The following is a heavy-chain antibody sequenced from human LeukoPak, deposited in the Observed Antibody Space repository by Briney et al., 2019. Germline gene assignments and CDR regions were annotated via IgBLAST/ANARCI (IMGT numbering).Heavy chain of an antibody. J-gene: IGHJ6*02. D-gene: IGHD3-22*01. Sequence: GGSLRLSCAASGFTFSSYEMNWVRQAPGKGLEGVSYISSSGSTIYYADSVKGRFTISRDNAKNSLYLQMNSLRAEDTAVYYCAGDGYASGTDVWGQGTTVTVSS. V-gene: IGHV3-48*03. CDR3: AGDGYASGTDV. CDR1: GFTFSSYE. CDR2: ISSSGSTI.